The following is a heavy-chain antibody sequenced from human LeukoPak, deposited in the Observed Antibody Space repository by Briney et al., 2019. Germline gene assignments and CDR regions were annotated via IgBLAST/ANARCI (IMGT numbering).Heavy chain of an antibody. D-gene: IGHD4-17*01. CDR2: IIPIFGTA. Sequence: ASVKVSCKASGGTFSSYAISWVRQAPGQGLERMGRIIPIFGTANYAQKFQGRVTITTDESTSTAYMELSSLRSEDTAVYYCAYTRGDYGDYVDDDYWGQGTLVTVSS. CDR3: AYTRGDYGDYVDDDY. J-gene: IGHJ4*02. V-gene: IGHV1-69*05. CDR1: GGTFSSYA.